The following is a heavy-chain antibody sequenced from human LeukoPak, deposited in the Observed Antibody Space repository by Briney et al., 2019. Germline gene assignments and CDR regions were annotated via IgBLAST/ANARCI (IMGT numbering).Heavy chain of an antibody. CDR3: ARGGYCSSTSCYYDAFDI. J-gene: IGHJ3*02. Sequence: SETLSLTCAVYGESFSGYYWSWIRQPPGKGLEWIGEINHRGSTNYNPPLKSRVTISVDTSKNQFSLKRSSVTAADTAVYYCARGGYCSSTSCYYDAFDIWGQGTMVTVSS. V-gene: IGHV4-34*01. CDR1: GESFSGYY. CDR2: INHRGST. D-gene: IGHD2-2*01.